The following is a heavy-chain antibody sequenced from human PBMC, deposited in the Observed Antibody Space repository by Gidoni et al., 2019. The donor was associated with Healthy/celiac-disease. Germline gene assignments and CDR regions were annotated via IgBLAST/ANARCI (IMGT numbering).Heavy chain of an antibody. CDR2: IYPGDSDT. D-gene: IGHD2-2*02. J-gene: IGHJ5*02. CDR1: GYSFTSCW. Sequence: EVQLVQSGAEVKKPGESLKISCKGSGYSFTSCWIGWVRQMPGKGLEWMGIIYPGDSDTRYSPSFQGQVTISADKSISTAYLQWSSLKASDTAMYYCARGEGCSSTSCYTWWFDPWGQGTLVTVSS. CDR3: ARGEGCSSTSCYTWWFDP. V-gene: IGHV5-51*03.